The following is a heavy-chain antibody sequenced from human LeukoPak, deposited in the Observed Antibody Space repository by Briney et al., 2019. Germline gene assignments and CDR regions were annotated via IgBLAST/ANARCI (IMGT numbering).Heavy chain of an antibody. CDR1: GGSISNYY. CDR2: IYYSGST. J-gene: IGHJ5*02. Sequence: SETLSLTCTVSGGSISNYYWSWIRQPPGKGLEWIGYIYYSGSTNYNPSLKSRVTISVDTSKNQFSLKLNSVTAADTAVYYCASNFGSGKTVWFDPWGQGTLVTVSS. CDR3: ASNFGSGKTVWFDP. D-gene: IGHD3-10*01. V-gene: IGHV4-59*01.